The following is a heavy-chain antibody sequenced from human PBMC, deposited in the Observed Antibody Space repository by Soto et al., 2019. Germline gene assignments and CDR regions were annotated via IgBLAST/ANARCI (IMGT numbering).Heavy chain of an antibody. CDR1: GYTFTSYG. Sequence: QVHLVQSGAEVKKPGASVKVSCKACGYTFTSYGITWVRRAPGQGLEWMGWISAHNGNTDYAHKLQGRVIVTRDTSTSTAYRELRSLIPDDTAVYYCARGRYGDYWGQGALVPVSS. CDR2: ISAHNGNT. CDR3: ARGRYGDY. D-gene: IGHD1-1*01. J-gene: IGHJ4*02. V-gene: IGHV1-18*01.